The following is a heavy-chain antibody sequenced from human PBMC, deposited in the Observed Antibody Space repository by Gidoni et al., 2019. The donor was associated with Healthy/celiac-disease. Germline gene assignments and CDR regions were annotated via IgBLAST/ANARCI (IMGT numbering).Heavy chain of an antibody. CDR2: IKSKTDGGTT. Sequence: EVQLVESGGGLVKPGGSLRLSCAASGFTFSNAWLSWVRQAPGKGLGWVGRIKSKTDGGTTDYAAPVKGRFTISRDDSKNTLYLQMNSLKTEDTAVYYCTTDLYYYGSGTHWGQGTLVTVSS. D-gene: IGHD3-10*01. V-gene: IGHV3-15*01. CDR3: TTDLYYYGSGTH. CDR1: GFTFSNAW. J-gene: IGHJ4*02.